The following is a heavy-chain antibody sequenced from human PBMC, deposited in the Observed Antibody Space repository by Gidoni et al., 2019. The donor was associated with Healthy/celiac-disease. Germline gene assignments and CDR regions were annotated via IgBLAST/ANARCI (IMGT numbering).Heavy chain of an antibody. D-gene: IGHD2-15*01. CDR3: AREYCSGGSCYPGDWYFDL. V-gene: IGHV2-26*01. CDR2: IFSNDEK. CDR1: GFSLSNARMG. Sequence: QVTLKESGPVLVKPTETLTLTCTVSGFSLSNARMGVSWIRQPPGKALEWLAHIFSNDEKSYSTSLKSRLTISKDTSKSQVVLTMTNMDPVDTATYYCAREYCSGGSCYPGDWYFDLWGRGTLVTVSS. J-gene: IGHJ2*01.